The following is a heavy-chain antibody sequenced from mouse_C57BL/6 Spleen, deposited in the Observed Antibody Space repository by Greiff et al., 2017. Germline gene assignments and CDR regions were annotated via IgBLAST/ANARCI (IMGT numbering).Heavy chain of an antibody. CDR1: GYTFTSYW. V-gene: IGHV1-52*01. Sequence: QVQLQHPGAELVRPGSSVKLSCKASGYTFTSYWMHWVKQRPIQGLDWIGNIDPSDSETHYNQKFKGKATLTVDKSSSTAYMQLSSLTSEDSAVYYCALLRFYAMDYWGQGTSVTVSA. J-gene: IGHJ4*01. CDR3: ALLRFYAMDY. CDR2: IDPSDSET. D-gene: IGHD1-1*01.